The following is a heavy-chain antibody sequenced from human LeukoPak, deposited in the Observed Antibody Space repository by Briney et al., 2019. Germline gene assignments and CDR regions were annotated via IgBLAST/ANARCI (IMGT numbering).Heavy chain of an antibody. J-gene: IGHJ5*02. D-gene: IGHD4-23*01. Sequence: PSETLSLTCTISGDSTNTYFWSWIRQPPGKGLEWIGYIYYTGTTNYNPSLKSRVTISVDTSKNQFSLKVSSVTAADTGVYYCARDYGGSSGWFDPWGQGTLVTVSS. CDR2: IYYTGTT. CDR1: GDSTNTYF. V-gene: IGHV4-59*01. CDR3: ARDYGGSSGWFDP.